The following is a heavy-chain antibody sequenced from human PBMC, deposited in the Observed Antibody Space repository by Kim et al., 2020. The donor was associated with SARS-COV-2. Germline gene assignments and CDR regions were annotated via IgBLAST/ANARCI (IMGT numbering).Heavy chain of an antibody. Sequence: SETLSLTCAVYGGSFSGYYWSWIRQPPGKGLEWIGEINHSGSTNYNPSLKSRVTISVDTSKNQFSLKLSSVTAADTAVYYCARGRRRITMVRGVIINNWFDPWGQGTLVTVSS. CDR2: INHSGST. CDR3: ARGRRRITMVRGVIINNWFDP. CDR1: GGSFSGYY. D-gene: IGHD3-10*01. J-gene: IGHJ5*02. V-gene: IGHV4-34*01.